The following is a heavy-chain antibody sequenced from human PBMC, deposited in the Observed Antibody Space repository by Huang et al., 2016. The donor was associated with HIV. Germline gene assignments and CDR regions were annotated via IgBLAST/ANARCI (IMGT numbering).Heavy chain of an antibody. V-gene: IGHV5-51*01. CDR2: IYPGDADT. Sequence: EVQLVQSGAEVKKPGESLKISGKGSGYRFRSNWIGWVRQMPGKGLEWMGIIYPGDADTRYSPSFQGQVTLSAAKSIKTAYLQWSSLKASDTAMYYCARLIGSPSFYYGLDVWGQGTTVTVSS. CDR3: ARLIGSPSFYYGLDV. CDR1: GYRFRSNW. D-gene: IGHD3-10*01. J-gene: IGHJ6*02.